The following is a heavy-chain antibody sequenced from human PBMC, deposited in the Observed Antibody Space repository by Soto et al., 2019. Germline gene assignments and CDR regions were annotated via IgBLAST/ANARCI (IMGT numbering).Heavy chain of an antibody. Sequence: SVKVSCKASGGTFSSYAISWVRQAPGQGLEWMGGIIPIFGTANYAQKFQGRVTITADESTSTAYMELSSLRSEDTAVYYCAREGQLHGIAAAKADYYYGMDVWGQGTTVTVSS. CDR1: GGTFSSYA. CDR2: IIPIFGTA. D-gene: IGHD6-13*01. J-gene: IGHJ6*02. V-gene: IGHV1-69*13. CDR3: AREGQLHGIAAAKADYYYGMDV.